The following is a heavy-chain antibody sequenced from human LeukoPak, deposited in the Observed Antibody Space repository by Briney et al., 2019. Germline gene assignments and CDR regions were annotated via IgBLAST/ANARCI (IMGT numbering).Heavy chain of an antibody. CDR1: GFTFSSYW. V-gene: IGHV3-23*01. J-gene: IGHJ4*02. CDR2: ISGSGGST. D-gene: IGHD3-22*01. Sequence: GGSLRLSCAASGFTFSSYWMSWVRQAPGKGLEWVSFISGSGGSTYYADSVKGRFTISRDNSKNTLYLQMNSLRAEDTAVYYCAKVDYYDSSSYYRFFDYWGQGTLVTVSS. CDR3: AKVDYYDSSSYYRFFDY.